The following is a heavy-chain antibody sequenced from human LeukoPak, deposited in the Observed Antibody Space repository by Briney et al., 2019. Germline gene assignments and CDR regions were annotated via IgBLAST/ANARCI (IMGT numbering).Heavy chain of an antibody. V-gene: IGHV4-4*07. CDR3: ARSDGSWYPYLFDF. J-gene: IGHJ4*02. D-gene: IGHD6-13*01. CDR2: IYPSGSI. CDR1: GGSISSYY. Sequence: PPETLSLTCTVSGGSISSYYWSWIRQPAGKGLEWVGRIYPSGSINYNLSLKSRLTMSVDTSKNQFSLKLNSVTAADTAMYYCARSDGSWYPYLFDFWGQGILVTVSS.